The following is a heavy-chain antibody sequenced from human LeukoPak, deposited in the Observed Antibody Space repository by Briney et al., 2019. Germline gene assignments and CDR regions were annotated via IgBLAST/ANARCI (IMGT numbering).Heavy chain of an antibody. CDR1: GGTFSSYA. CDR2: IIPILGTA. V-gene: IGHV1-69*11. J-gene: IGHJ4*02. D-gene: IGHD1-1*01. Sequence: ASVKVSCKASGGTFSSYAISWVRQAPGQGLEWMGRIIPILGTANYAQKFQGRVTITTDESTSTAYMELSSLRSEDTAVYYCARQAFRTGMISADYWGQGTLVTVSS. CDR3: ARQAFRTGMISADY.